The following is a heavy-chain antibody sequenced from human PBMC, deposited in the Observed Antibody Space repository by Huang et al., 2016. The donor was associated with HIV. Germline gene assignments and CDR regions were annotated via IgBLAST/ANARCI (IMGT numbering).Heavy chain of an antibody. V-gene: IGHV1-2*02. CDR1: GYTFSDYY. J-gene: IGHJ4*02. CDR3: ARGGLRWPAPFDF. CDR2: INPNTAGT. D-gene: IGHD4-17*01. Sequence: QVQLVQSGAEAKKPGASVRVSCKTAGYTFSDYYVHWVRQAPGKGLQGMCGINPNTAGTNYAQRFQGRLTVTRDRSITTAYMDLTWLTSDDTAVYYCARGGLRWPAPFDFWGQGTLVTVSS.